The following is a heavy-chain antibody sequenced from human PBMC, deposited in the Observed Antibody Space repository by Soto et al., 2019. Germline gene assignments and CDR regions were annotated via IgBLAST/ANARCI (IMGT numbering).Heavy chain of an antibody. CDR2: IWYDGSNK. Sequence: QVQLVESGGGVVQPGRSLRLSCAASGFTFSSYGMHWVRQAPGQGLEWVAVIWYDGSNKYYADSVKGRFTISRDNSKNTLYLQMNSLRAEDTAVYYCARDRYSSSSRSLGYWGQGTLVTVSS. V-gene: IGHV3-33*01. CDR3: ARDRYSSSSRSLGY. CDR1: GFTFSSYG. D-gene: IGHD6-6*01. J-gene: IGHJ4*02.